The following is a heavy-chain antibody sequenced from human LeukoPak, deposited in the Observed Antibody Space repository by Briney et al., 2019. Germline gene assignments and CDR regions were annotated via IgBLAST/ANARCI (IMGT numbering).Heavy chain of an antibody. CDR3: ARDHPDYYGSGSYSGDAFDI. V-gene: IGHV4-30-4*01. D-gene: IGHD3-10*01. CDR1: GGSISSGDYY. J-gene: IGHJ3*02. Sequence: SQTLSLTCTVSGGSISSGDYYWSWIRQPPGKGLEWIGYIYYSGSTYYNPSLKSRVTISVDTSKNQFSLKLSSVTAADTAVYYCARDHPDYYGSGSYSGDAFDIWGQGTMVTVSS. CDR2: IYYSGST.